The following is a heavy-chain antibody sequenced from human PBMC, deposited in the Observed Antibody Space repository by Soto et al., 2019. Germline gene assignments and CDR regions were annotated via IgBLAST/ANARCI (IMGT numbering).Heavy chain of an antibody. CDR3: ARGFGDYLWGSYRYRFDS. V-gene: IGHV4-39*07. D-gene: IGHD3-16*02. CDR2: ISHSGST. Sequence: SETLSLTCTVSGGSISSSSYYWGWIRQAPGKGLEWIGEISHSGSTNYNPSLKSRVTISVDTSKTQFSLKLSSVTAADTAMYYCARGFGDYLWGSYRYRFDSWGQGTLVTVS. J-gene: IGHJ4*02. CDR1: GGSISSSSYY.